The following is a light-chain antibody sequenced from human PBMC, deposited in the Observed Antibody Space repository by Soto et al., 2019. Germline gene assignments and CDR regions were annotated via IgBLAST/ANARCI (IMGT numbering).Light chain of an antibody. CDR1: QPVGDS. CDR3: QQYNEYSKT. V-gene: IGKV1-5*03. CDR2: KAS. J-gene: IGKJ1*01. Sequence: DIQGSQSPSTLSASVGDRVTIICRASQPVGDSLAWFQQTPGKAPRLLIYKASTLQGGVPSRFNGSGSGTEFTLSISSLRPDDFGTYYCQQYNEYSKTFGQGTKVDIK.